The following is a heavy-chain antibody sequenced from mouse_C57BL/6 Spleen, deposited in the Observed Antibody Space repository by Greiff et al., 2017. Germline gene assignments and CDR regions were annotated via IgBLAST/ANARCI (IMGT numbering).Heavy chain of an antibody. CDR2: ISDGGSYT. CDR3: ARDHGKGYFDV. CDR1: GFTFSSYA. Sequence: EVKVEESGGGLVKPGGSLTLSCAASGFTFSSYAMSWVRQTPEKRLEWVATISDGGSYTYYPDNVKGRFTISRDNAKNNLYLQMSHLKSEDTAMYYCARDHGKGYFDVWGTGTTVTVSS. V-gene: IGHV5-4*01. D-gene: IGHD1-1*01. J-gene: IGHJ1*03.